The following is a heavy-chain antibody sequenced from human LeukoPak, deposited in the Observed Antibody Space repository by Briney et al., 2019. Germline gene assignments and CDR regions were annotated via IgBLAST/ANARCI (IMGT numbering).Heavy chain of an antibody. V-gene: IGHV4-59*12. J-gene: IGHJ4*02. D-gene: IGHD3-10*01. CDR1: GGSISSSY. Sequence: KPSETLSLTCTVSGGSISSSYWRWVRQPPGKGLEWIGYIYYSGSTNYNLSLKSRVTISLDTSNNQFSLRVRSVTAADTAVYYCARGGEWLESWGQGTLVTVSS. CDR2: IYYSGST. CDR3: ARGGEWLES.